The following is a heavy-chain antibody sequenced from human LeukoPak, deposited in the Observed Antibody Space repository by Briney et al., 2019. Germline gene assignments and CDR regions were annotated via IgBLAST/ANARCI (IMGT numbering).Heavy chain of an antibody. J-gene: IGHJ4*02. D-gene: IGHD5-18*01. CDR2: IYYTGST. Sequence: SETQSLTCTVSGGSISSSSYYWGWIRQPPGKGLEWIGSIYYTGSTYYNPYLKIRVTISVDTSKNQFSLKLISVTAADTAVYYCARPRGYHYGFFDYWGQGTLVTVSS. CDR1: GGSISSSSYY. V-gene: IGHV4-39*01. CDR3: ARPRGYHYGFFDY.